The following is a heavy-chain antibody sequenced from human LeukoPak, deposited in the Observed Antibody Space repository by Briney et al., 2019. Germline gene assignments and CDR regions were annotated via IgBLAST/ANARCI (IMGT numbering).Heavy chain of an antibody. CDR3: ARSTGGIAVAGPIDY. CDR2: IYTSGST. V-gene: IGHV4-4*07. Sequence: PWETLSLTGTVSGGSISGYYWSWIRQPAGKGLEWIGRIYTSGSTNYNPSLKSRVTISVETSKNQFSLKLSSVTAADTAVYYCARSTGGIAVAGPIDYWGQGTLVTVSS. J-gene: IGHJ4*02. CDR1: GGSISGYY. D-gene: IGHD6-19*01.